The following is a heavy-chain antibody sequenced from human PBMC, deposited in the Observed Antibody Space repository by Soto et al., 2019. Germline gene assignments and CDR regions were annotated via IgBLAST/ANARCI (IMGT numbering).Heavy chain of an antibody. CDR3: ASASSDYIWGSYRLDY. CDR2: IYYSGST. CDR1: GGSISSYY. D-gene: IGHD3-16*02. J-gene: IGHJ4*02. V-gene: IGHV4-59*01. Sequence: SETLSLTCTVSGGSISSYYWSWIRQPPGEGLEWIGYIYYSGSTNYNPSLKSRVTISVDTSKNQFSLKLSSVTAADTAVYYCASASSDYIWGSYRLDYWGQGTLVTVSS.